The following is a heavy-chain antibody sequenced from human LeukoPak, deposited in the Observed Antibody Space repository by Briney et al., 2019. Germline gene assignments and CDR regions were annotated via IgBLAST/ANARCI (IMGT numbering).Heavy chain of an antibody. V-gene: IGHV3-30*18. J-gene: IGHJ6*04. Sequence: GGSLRLSCAASGFTFSTFAMIWVRQPPGKGLEWVTVISHDAKSTYHVDSVKGRFTISRDNSKNTLYLQMNSLRAEDTAVYYCAKDGGNYYDTAGNHLMRSYMDVWGKGTTVTVSS. D-gene: IGHD3-22*01. CDR1: GFTFSTFA. CDR2: ISHDAKST. CDR3: AKDGGNYYDTAGNHLMRSYMDV.